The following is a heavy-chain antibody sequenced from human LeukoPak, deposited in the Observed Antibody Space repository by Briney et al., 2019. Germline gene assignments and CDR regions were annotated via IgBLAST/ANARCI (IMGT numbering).Heavy chain of an antibody. CDR3: ARGGRWLQGVTREYFQH. Sequence: GGSLRLSCAASGFTFSSYAMHWVRQAPGKGLEWVAVISYDGSNKYYADSVKGRFTISRDNSKNTLYLQMNSLRAEDTAVYYCARGGRWLQGVTREYFQHWGQGTLVTVSS. V-gene: IGHV3-30-3*01. D-gene: IGHD5-24*01. CDR2: ISYDGSNK. CDR1: GFTFSSYA. J-gene: IGHJ1*01.